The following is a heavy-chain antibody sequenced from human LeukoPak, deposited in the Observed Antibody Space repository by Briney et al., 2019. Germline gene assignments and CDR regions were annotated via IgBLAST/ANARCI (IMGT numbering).Heavy chain of an antibody. D-gene: IGHD1-7*01. J-gene: IGHJ3*02. CDR3: ARLMTGTTTAFDI. CDR2: IYTSGST. V-gene: IGHV4-4*07. Sequence: SETLSLTCTVSGGYISGYYWSWIRQPAGKGLEWVGRIYTSGSTHYNPSLKSRVTMSVDTSKNQFSLNLSSVTAADTAVYYGARLMTGTTTAFDIWGQGTMVTVSS. CDR1: GGYISGYY.